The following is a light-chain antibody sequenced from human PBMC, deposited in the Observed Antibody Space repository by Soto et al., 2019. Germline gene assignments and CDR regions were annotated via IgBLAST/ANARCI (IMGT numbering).Light chain of an antibody. CDR1: QGLNNW. J-gene: IGKJ4*01. CDR3: QQSNTFPLT. V-gene: IGKV1-12*01. Sequence: DIQLTQSPSSVSASVGDRVTITCRASQGLNNWLAWYQQKPGKAPKLLIYAASSLETGVPSRFSGSGSGTEFTLTISSPQPDDFATYFCQQSNTFPLTFGGGTKVDIK. CDR2: AAS.